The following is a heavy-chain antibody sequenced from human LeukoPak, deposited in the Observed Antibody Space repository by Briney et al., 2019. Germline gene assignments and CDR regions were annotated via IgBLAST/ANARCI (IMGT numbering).Heavy chain of an antibody. CDR3: ARVNILTGFDY. Sequence: ASVKVSWKASGGTFSSYAISWVRQAPGQGLEWMGGIIPIFGTANYAQKFQGRVTITTDESTSTAYMELSSLRSEDTAVYYCARVNILTGFDYWGQGTLVTVSS. V-gene: IGHV1-69*05. CDR1: GGTFSSYA. D-gene: IGHD3-9*01. J-gene: IGHJ4*02. CDR2: IIPIFGTA.